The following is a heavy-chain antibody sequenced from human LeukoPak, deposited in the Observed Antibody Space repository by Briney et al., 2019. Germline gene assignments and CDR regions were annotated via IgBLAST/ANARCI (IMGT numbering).Heavy chain of an antibody. CDR1: GYTFTSYG. D-gene: IGHD5-18*01. CDR2: ISAYNGNT. CDR3: ARDRDSYGPNSFDY. J-gene: IGHJ4*02. Sequence: ASVKVSCKASGYTFTSYGISWVRQAPGQGLEWMGWISAYNGNTNYAQKLQGRVTMTTDTSTSTAYMELRSLRSDDTAVYYCARDRDSYGPNSFDYWGQGTLVTVSS. V-gene: IGHV1-18*01.